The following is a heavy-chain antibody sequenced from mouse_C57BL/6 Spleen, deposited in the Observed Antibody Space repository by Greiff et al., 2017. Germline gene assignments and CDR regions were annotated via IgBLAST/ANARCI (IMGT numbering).Heavy chain of an antibody. Sequence: VQGVESGPGLVQPSQSLSITCTVSGFSLTSYGVHWVRQSPGKGLEWLGVIWSGGSTDYNAAFISRLSISKDNSKSQVFFKMNSLQADDTAIYYCASIGGYWGQGTTLTVSS. J-gene: IGHJ2*01. CDR1: GFSLTSYG. CDR2: IWSGGST. D-gene: IGHD3-1*01. V-gene: IGHV2-2*01. CDR3: ASIGGY.